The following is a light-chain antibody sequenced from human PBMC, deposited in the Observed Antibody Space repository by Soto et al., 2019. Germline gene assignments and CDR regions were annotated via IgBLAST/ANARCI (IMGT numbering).Light chain of an antibody. J-gene: IGKJ4*01. CDR1: QSVSSN. CDR2: GAS. V-gene: IGKV3-15*01. CDR3: QQYNNWRLT. Sequence: EIVMTQSPATLSVSPGERATLSCRASQSVSSNLAWYQQKPGQAPRLLIYGASTRATGIPARFSGSGSGTEFTLNISSLQSEDFAVYYCQQYNNWRLTFGGGTKVEIK.